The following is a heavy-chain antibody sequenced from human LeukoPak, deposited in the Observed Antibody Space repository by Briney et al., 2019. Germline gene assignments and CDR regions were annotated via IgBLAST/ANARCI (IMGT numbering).Heavy chain of an antibody. Sequence: GGPLTLPCSASGFTFSCYAMHCVPQPPGKGLEYVSAISSNGGSTYYADSVKGKFTISRDNSKNTLYLQMGRLRAEETAGYYCVKDYVWGSYLNGPFDYWGQGTLVTVSS. D-gene: IGHD3-16*01. J-gene: IGHJ4*02. CDR2: ISSNGGST. CDR3: VKDYVWGSYLNGPFDY. V-gene: IGHV3-64D*06. CDR1: GFTFSCYA.